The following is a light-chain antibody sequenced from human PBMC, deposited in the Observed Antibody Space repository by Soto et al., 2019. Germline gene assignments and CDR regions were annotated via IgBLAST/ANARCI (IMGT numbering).Light chain of an antibody. J-gene: IGKJ5*01. CDR1: QFVSSN. V-gene: IGKV3D-15*01. CDR2: GAS. CDR3: QQYHNWPPIT. Sequence: EIVITQSPVTLSVSPGERATLSCRASQFVSSNLAWYQQKPGQAPRLLIYGASTRATGIPARFSGSGSGTEFTLTISNLQSEDFAVYFCQQYHNWPPITFGQGTRLDI.